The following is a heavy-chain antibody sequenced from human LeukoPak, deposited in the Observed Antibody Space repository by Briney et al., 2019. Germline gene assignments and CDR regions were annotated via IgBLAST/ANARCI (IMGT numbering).Heavy chain of an antibody. Sequence: SVKVSCKASGYTFTSYGISWVRQAPGQGLEWIGWISAYNGNTNYAQKLQGRVTMTTDTSTSTAYMELRSLRSDDTAVYYCARNGHYYGSGSHPDYWGQGTQVTVSS. J-gene: IGHJ4*02. V-gene: IGHV1-18*01. CDR1: GYTFTSYG. CDR3: ARNGHYYGSGSHPDY. CDR2: ISAYNGNT. D-gene: IGHD3-10*01.